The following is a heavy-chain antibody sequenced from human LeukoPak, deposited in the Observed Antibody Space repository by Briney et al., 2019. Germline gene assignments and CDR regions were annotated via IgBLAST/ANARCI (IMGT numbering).Heavy chain of an antibody. CDR1: GGSISSYY. V-gene: IGHV4-59*01. Sequence: PSETLSLTCTVSGGSISSYYWSWIRQPPGKGLEWIGYIYYSGSTNYNPSLKSRVTISVDTSKNQFSLKLSSVTAADTAVYYCARRVGHNAFDIWGQGTMVTVSS. CDR2: IYYSGST. J-gene: IGHJ3*02. CDR3: ARRVGHNAFDI. D-gene: IGHD3/OR15-3a*01.